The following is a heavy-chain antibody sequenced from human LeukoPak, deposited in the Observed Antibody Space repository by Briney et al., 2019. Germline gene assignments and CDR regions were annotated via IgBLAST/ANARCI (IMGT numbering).Heavy chain of an antibody. CDR1: GGSISSYY. Sequence: SETLSLTCTVSGGSISSYYWSWIRQPPGKGLEWIGYIYYSGSTNYNPSLRSRVTISVDTSKNQFSLKLSSVTAADTAVYYCARRGLADAFDIWGQGTMVTVSS. J-gene: IGHJ3*02. CDR3: ARRGLADAFDI. CDR2: IYYSGST. D-gene: IGHD3-10*01. V-gene: IGHV4-59*01.